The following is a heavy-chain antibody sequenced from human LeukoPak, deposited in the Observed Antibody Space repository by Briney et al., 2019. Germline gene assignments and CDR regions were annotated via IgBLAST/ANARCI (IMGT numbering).Heavy chain of an antibody. Sequence: RWSLTLSCAASVFTFSNYVMQWVRQAPGKGLEWVALIANDVSNKYYADSVKGRFTICRENSKNTVYLQMTSLKLEDTAVYSCGRSFFQWNYGSGLDSWGEGTLVTVSS. CDR2: IANDVSNK. V-gene: IGHV3-30*03. CDR1: VFTFSNYV. J-gene: IGHJ1*01. D-gene: IGHD1-7*01. CDR3: GRSFFQWNYGSGLDS.